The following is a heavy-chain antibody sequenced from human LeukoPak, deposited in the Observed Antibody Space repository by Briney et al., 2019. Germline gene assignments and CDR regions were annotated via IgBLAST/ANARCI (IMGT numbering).Heavy chain of an antibody. CDR1: GFSFSSYA. Sequence: GGSLRLSCAASGFSFSSYAMNWDRQAPGKGLEWVSFISSTSSYMYYADSVKGRFTISRDNAENSLYLQMNSLRAEDTAVYYCARDHRGDWLSSNYYYYYMDVWGKGTTVTVSS. CDR2: ISSTSSYM. D-gene: IGHD3/OR15-3a*01. J-gene: IGHJ6*03. CDR3: ARDHRGDWLSSNYYYYYMDV. V-gene: IGHV3-21*01.